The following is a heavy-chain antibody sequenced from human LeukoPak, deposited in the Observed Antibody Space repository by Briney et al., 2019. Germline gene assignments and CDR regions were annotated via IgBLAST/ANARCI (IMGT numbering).Heavy chain of an antibody. D-gene: IGHD1-26*01. J-gene: IGHJ4*02. Sequence: PGRSLRLSCAASGFTLSSYAMHWVRQAPGKGLEWVAVISYDGSNKYYADSVKGRFTISRDNSKNTLYLQMNSLRAEDTAVYYCARESYSGSYFANYWGQGTLVTVSS. CDR3: ARESYSGSYFANY. CDR1: GFTLSSYA. V-gene: IGHV3-30-3*01. CDR2: ISYDGSNK.